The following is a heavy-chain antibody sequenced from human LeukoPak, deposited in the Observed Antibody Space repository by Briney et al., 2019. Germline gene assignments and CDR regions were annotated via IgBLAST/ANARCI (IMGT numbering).Heavy chain of an antibody. V-gene: IGHV3-23*01. Sequence: GGSLRLSCAASGFTFSSYGMSWVRQAPGKGLEGVSSISNSGGSTYHADSVKGRFTISRDNAKNSPYLQMNSLRAEDTAVYYCAELGITMIGGVWGKGTTVTISS. D-gene: IGHD3-10*02. CDR2: ISNSGGST. J-gene: IGHJ6*04. CDR1: GFTFSSYG. CDR3: AELGITMIGGV.